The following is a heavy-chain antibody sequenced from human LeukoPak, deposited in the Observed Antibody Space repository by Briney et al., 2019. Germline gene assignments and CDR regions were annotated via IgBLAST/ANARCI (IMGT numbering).Heavy chain of an antibody. J-gene: IGHJ4*02. Sequence: SETLSLTCTVSGGSITTYYWSWIRQPPGKGLEWIGYIYYIGSSDYNPSLKSRVTTSVDTSKNQFSLKLSSVTAADTAVYYCARVSVAGEIDYWGQGTLVTVSS. CDR2: IYYIGSS. CDR3: ARVSVAGEIDY. CDR1: GGSITTYY. D-gene: IGHD6-19*01. V-gene: IGHV4-59*12.